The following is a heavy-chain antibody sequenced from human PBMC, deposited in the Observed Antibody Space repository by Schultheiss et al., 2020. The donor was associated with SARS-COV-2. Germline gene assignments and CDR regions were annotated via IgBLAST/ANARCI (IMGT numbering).Heavy chain of an antibody. CDR3: ARNQGRYYFDY. J-gene: IGHJ4*02. V-gene: IGHV3-48*01. Sequence: GGSLRLSCAASGFTFSSYSMNWVRQAPGKGLEWVSYIGSSSSSIYYADSVKGRFTISRDNAKNSLYLQMNSLRAEDTAVYYCARNQGRYYFDYWGQGTLVTVSS. CDR2: IGSSSSSI. CDR1: GFTFSSYS.